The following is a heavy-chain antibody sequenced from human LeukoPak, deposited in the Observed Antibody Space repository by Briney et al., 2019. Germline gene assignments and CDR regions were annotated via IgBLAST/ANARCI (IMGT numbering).Heavy chain of an antibody. J-gene: IGHJ4*02. CDR1: GFTFDDYA. CDR3: AKDDDFWSGYFDY. CDR2: ISWNSGSI. D-gene: IGHD3-3*01. V-gene: IGHV3-9*01. Sequence: GRSLSLSCAASGFTFDDYAMHWVRQAPRKGLEWVSGISWNSGSIGYADSVKGRFTDSRENAKNSLYLQMNSLRAEDTALYYCAKDDDFWSGYFDYWGQGTLVTVSS.